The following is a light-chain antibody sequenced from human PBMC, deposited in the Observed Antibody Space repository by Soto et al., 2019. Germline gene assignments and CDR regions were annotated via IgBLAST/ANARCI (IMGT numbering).Light chain of an antibody. CDR1: QSVLYSSNNKNY. CDR2: WAS. Sequence: DIVMTQSPDSLAVSLGERATINCKSSQSVLYSSNNKNYLAWYQQKPGQPPKLLIYWASTRESGVPDRFSGSGSGTDFTLTISSLQAEDVAVYYCQQYYNVPPAFGQGTKVDIK. V-gene: IGKV4-1*01. CDR3: QQYYNVPPA. J-gene: IGKJ1*01.